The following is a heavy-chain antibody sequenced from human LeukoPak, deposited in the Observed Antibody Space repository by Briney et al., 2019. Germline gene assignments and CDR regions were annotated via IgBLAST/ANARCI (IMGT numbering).Heavy chain of an antibody. Sequence: SETLSLTCAVYGGSISSYYSSWIRQPAGKGLEWIGRIYTSGSTNYNPSLKSRVTISVDTSKNQFSLKLSSVTAADTAVYYCARVKGDYATLDNYCFDYWGQGTVVPVSS. CDR1: GGSISSYY. CDR3: ARVKGDYATLDNYCFDY. D-gene: IGHD4-17*01. V-gene: IGHV4-59*10. J-gene: IGHJ4*02. CDR2: IYTSGST.